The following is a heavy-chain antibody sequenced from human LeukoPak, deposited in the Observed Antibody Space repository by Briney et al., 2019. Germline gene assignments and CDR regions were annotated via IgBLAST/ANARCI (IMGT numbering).Heavy chain of an antibody. CDR1: GGSISSNSYY. V-gene: IGHV4-39*07. Sequence: SETLSLTCTVSGGSISSNSYYWGWIRQPPGKGLEWIGSIYYSGRTYYNPSLKSRVTISVDTSKNQFSLKLSSVTAADTAVYYCTRGSIAYYYMDVWGKGTTVTISS. CDR3: TRGSIAYYYMDV. CDR2: IYYSGRT. D-gene: IGHD3-22*01. J-gene: IGHJ6*03.